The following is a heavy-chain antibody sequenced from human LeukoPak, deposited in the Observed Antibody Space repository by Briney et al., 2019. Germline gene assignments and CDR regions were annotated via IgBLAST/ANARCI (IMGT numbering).Heavy chain of an antibody. CDR3: ARGGRARLDY. J-gene: IGHJ4*02. Sequence: SETLSLTCAVYGGSFSGYYWSWIRQPPGKGLEWIGEINHSGSTNYNPSLKSRVTISVDTSKNQFSLKLSSATAADTAVYYCARGGRARLDYWGQGTLVTVSS. D-gene: IGHD1-26*01. CDR2: INHSGST. CDR1: GGSFSGYY. V-gene: IGHV4-34*01.